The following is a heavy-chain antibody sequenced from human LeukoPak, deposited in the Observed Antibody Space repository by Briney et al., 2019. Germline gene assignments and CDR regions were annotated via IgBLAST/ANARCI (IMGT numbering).Heavy chain of an antibody. CDR1: GYSFTSYC. Sequence: GESLKISCKVSGYSFTSYCIGWVRQMPGKGLEWMGIIYPGASGPTYSPSFQGQVTISVDKSISTAYLQWSSLQASDTAMYYCGMSGDRVPLQDDVFDVWGQGTMVTVST. D-gene: IGHD1-26*01. V-gene: IGHV5-51*01. CDR3: GMSGDRVPLQDDVFDV. J-gene: IGHJ3*01. CDR2: IYPGASGP.